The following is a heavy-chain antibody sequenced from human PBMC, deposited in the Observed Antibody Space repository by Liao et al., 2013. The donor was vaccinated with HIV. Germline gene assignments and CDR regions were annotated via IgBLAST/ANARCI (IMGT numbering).Heavy chain of an antibody. V-gene: IGHV4-59*12. CDR3: ARVDQYYDYWRGYENWFDP. CDR1: GGSIRSYY. D-gene: IGHD3-3*01. Sequence: QVQLQESGPGLVKPSETLSLTCTVSGGSIRSYYWSWIRQPPGKGLEWMGYVYYSGSTNYNPALKSRVTMSVDTSKNQFSLKLSSVTAADTAVYYCARVDQYYDYWRGYENWFDPWGQGTLVTVSS. CDR2: VYYSGST. J-gene: IGHJ5*02.